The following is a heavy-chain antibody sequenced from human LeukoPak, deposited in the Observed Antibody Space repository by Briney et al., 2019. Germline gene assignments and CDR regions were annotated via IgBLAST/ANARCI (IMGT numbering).Heavy chain of an antibody. V-gene: IGHV7-4-1*02. CDR1: GYPFSAHF. CDR2: IDTTTGNP. CDR3: VRGTLTPGMDY. Sequence: ASVKVSCKASGYPFSAHFLNWVRQAPGQGLEWMGNIDTTTGNPRYAQDFTGRFVFSLDTSVSTAYLQITSLKADDTAAYYCVRGTLTPGMDYWGQGTQVTVSS. D-gene: IGHD3-10*01. J-gene: IGHJ4*02.